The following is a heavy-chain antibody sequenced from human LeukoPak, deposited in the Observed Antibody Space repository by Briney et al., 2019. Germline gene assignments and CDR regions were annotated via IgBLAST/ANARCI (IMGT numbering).Heavy chain of an antibody. CDR1: GYTFNDDW. CDR2: ISGDGRST. V-gene: IGHV3-74*03. Sequence: PGGSLRLSCAASGYTFNDDWMHWVRQAPGKGLVWLSRISGDGRSTTYADSVKGRFTVSRDNAKNTVYLQMTSLRADDTAVYYCAKDYSKTGYYGSGTYYRPNWFDPWGQGTLVTVSS. D-gene: IGHD3-10*01. J-gene: IGHJ5*02. CDR3: AKDYSKTGYYGSGTYYRPNWFDP.